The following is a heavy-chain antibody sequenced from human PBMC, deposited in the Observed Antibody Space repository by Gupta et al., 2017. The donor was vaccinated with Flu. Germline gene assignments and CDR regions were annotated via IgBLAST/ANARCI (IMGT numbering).Heavy chain of an antibody. CDR3: VRNRGWQQFDY. Sequence: EEQLVESGGGLVQPGGSLRLSCAASGFTFRSYWMDWVRQAPGKGLEWVANIAADDSVKNYADSVKGRFTISRDDAKNSVYLQMNSLRAEDTAVYYCVRNRGWQQFDYWGQGALVTVSS. D-gene: IGHD3-10*01. V-gene: IGHV3-7*01. CDR1: GFTFRSYW. CDR2: IAADDSVK. J-gene: IGHJ4*02.